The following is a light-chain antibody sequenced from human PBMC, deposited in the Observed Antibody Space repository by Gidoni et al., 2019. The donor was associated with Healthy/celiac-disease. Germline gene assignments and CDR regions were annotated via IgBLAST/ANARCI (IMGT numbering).Light chain of an antibody. CDR3: QQSYSTPLT. J-gene: IGKJ4*01. Sequence: DIQMTQSPSSLSASVGDRVTVTCRASQSISNYLSWYQQKPGKAPNLLIYAASTLQSGVPSRFSGSGSGTDFTLTISSLQPEDFAAYYCQQSYSTPLTFGGXTKVDIK. CDR1: QSISNY. V-gene: IGKV1-39*01. CDR2: AAS.